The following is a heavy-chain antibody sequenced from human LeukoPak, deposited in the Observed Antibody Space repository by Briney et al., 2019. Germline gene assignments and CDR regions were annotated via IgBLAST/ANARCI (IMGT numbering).Heavy chain of an antibody. CDR1: GYSISSGYY. CDR2: IYHIGST. CDR3: ARDANSKSGWYSYNWFDP. Sequence: SETLSPTCTVSGYSISSGYYWGWIRQPPGKGLEWIGSIYHIGSTYYNPSLKSRVTISVDTSKNQFSLKLSSVTAADTAVYYCARDANSKSGWYSYNWFDPWGQGTLVTVSS. J-gene: IGHJ5*02. V-gene: IGHV4-38-2*02. D-gene: IGHD6-19*01.